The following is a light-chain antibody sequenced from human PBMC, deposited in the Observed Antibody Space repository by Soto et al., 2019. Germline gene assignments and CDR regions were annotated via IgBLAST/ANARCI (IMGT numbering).Light chain of an antibody. J-gene: IGKJ5*01. CDR3: QHYGSSPPIT. CDR1: PTVNSRD. CDR2: SAS. Sequence: EIVLTQSPGTLSLSPGERATLPCRASPTVNSRDLAWYQQKPGQAPRLLIYSASSRATGIPDRLSGSGSGPDFTLPISRVEPEDFAVYFCQHYGSSPPITFGQGTRLEIK. V-gene: IGKV3-20*01.